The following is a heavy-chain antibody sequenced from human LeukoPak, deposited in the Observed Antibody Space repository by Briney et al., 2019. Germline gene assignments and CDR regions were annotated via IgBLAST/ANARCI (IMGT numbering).Heavy chain of an antibody. CDR2: IWPDGSKK. CDR1: GFTFSTYA. D-gene: IGHD6-25*01. CDR3: AKISSSAESNFDY. Sequence: PGGSLRLSCAASGFTFSTYAMHWVRQAPGKGLEWVAFIWPDGSKKYYADSVKGRFAISRENSKNTVYLQMNDLRPGDTALYFCAKISSSAESNFDYWGQGTLLTVSS. V-gene: IGHV3-30*02. J-gene: IGHJ4*02.